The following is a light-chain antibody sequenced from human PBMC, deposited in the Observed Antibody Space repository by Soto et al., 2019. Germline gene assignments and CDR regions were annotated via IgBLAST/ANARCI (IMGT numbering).Light chain of an antibody. V-gene: IGLV2-8*01. CDR3: RSYAGSTYV. CDR1: SSDVGGYNY. CDR2: EVN. Sequence: QSALTQPASASGSPGQSVAISCTGTSSDVGGYNYVSWYQQHPGKAPKLMIYEVNKRPSGVPDRFSGSKSGNTASLTVSGAQAEAEYDYYCRSYAGSTYVFGTGTKLTVL. J-gene: IGLJ1*01.